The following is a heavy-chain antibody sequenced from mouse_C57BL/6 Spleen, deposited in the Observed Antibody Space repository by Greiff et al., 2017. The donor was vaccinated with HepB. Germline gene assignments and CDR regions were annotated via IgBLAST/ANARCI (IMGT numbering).Heavy chain of an antibody. CDR2: INPSTGGT. Sequence: VQLKQSGPELVKPGASVKISCKASGYSFTGYYMNWVKQSPEKSLEWIGEINPSTGGTTYNQKFKAKATLTVDKSSSTAYMQLKSLTSEDSAVYYCARHYGSTSAWFAYWGQGTLVTVSA. CDR1: GYSFTGYY. CDR3: ARHYGSTSAWFAY. V-gene: IGHV1-42*01. D-gene: IGHD1-1*01. J-gene: IGHJ3*01.